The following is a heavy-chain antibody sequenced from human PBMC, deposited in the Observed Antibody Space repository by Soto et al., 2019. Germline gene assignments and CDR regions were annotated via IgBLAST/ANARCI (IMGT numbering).Heavy chain of an antibody. CDR2: ISSSSSYI. V-gene: IGHV3-21*01. Sequence: GSLRLSCAASGFTFSSYSMNWVRQAPGKGLEWVSSISSSSSYIYYADSVKGRFTISRDNAKNSLYLQMNSLRAEDTAVYYCARDIGARSYYYYYGMDVWGQGTTVTVSS. CDR1: GFTFSSYS. D-gene: IGHD3-16*02. CDR3: ARDIGARSYYYYYGMDV. J-gene: IGHJ6*02.